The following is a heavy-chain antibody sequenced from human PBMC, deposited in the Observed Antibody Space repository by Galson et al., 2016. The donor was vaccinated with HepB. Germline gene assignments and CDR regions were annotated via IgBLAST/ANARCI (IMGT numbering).Heavy chain of an antibody. CDR3: AKERAHYDVLTGYLPYFDS. V-gene: IGHV1-18*01. CDR2: ISPYNGNT. D-gene: IGHD3-9*01. Sequence: SVKVSCKASGYIFISYGINWVRQAPGQGLEWMGWISPYNGNTNYAQNVQGRVTLTSDTSTSTAYMELRSLRSDDTAVYYCAKERAHYDVLTGYLPYFDSWGQGTLVSVSS. CDR1: GYIFISYG. J-gene: IGHJ4*02.